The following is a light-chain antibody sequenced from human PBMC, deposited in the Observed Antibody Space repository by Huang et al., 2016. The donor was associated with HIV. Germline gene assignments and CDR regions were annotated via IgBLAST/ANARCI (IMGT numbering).Light chain of an antibody. CDR2: AAS. CDR1: QSVNTN. CDR3: QQYNKWPPEYT. J-gene: IGKJ2*01. Sequence: VMMSQSPATLAASPGERVTLSCGASQSVNTNLAWYPQKPGQPPRLLIYAASTRATGVPARFAGSGCGTEFTLTIDSLQSDDFAVYYCQQYNKWPPEYTFGQGTRLEIK. V-gene: IGKV3-15*01.